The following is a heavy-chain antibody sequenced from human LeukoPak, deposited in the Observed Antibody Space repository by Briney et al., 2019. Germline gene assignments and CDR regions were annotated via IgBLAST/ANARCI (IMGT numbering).Heavy chain of an antibody. CDR3: AKDQGCSSTSCYHYYYYYYMDV. D-gene: IGHD2-2*01. CDR1: GGTFSSYA. CDR2: IIPIFGTA. Sequence: GASVKVSCKASGGTFSSYAISWVRQAPGQGLEWMGGIIPIFGTANYAQKFQGRVTITTDESTSTAYMELNSLRAEDTAVYYCAKDQGCSSTSCYHYYYYYYMDVWGKGTTVTVSS. J-gene: IGHJ6*03. V-gene: IGHV1-69*05.